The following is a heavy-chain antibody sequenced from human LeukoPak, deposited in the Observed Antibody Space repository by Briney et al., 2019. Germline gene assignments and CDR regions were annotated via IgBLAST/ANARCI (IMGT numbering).Heavy chain of an antibody. D-gene: IGHD3-22*01. Sequence: PGRSLRLSCAASGFTFDDYATHWVRQAPGKGLEWVSGISWNSGSIGYADSVKGRFTISRDNAKNSLYLQMNSLRAEDMALYYCAKAESAYYYDSSGYYENWGQGTLVTVSS. CDR1: GFTFDDYA. V-gene: IGHV3-9*03. CDR3: AKAESAYYYDSSGYYEN. J-gene: IGHJ4*02. CDR2: ISWNSGSI.